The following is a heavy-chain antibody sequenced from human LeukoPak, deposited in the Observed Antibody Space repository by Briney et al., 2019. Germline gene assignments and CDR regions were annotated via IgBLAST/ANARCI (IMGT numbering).Heavy chain of an antibody. V-gene: IGHV4-61*01. Sequence: PSETLSLTCTVSGYSTSSGYYWSWIRQPPGKGLERIGYIYYSGRTSYNPSLKSRVTISVDTSKNQFSLRLSSVTAADTAVYYCARAVGGDGSGSLWGPGTLVTVSS. J-gene: IGHJ4*02. CDR3: ARAVGGDGSGSL. CDR1: GYSTSSGYY. CDR2: IYYSGRT. D-gene: IGHD3-10*01.